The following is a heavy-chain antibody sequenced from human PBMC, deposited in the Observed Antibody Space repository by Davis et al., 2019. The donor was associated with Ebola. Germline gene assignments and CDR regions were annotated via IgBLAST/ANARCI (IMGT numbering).Heavy chain of an antibody. J-gene: IGHJ5*02. CDR3: AKDPQGTSYSGAPHPVNWFDP. D-gene: IGHD1-26*01. Sequence: PGGSLRLSCAASGFTFSSYAMSWVRQAPGKGLEWVSAISGSGGSTYYADSVKGRFTISRDNSKNTLYLQMNSLRAEDTAVYYCAKDPQGTSYSGAPHPVNWFDPWGQGTLVTVSS. CDR1: GFTFSSYA. CDR2: ISGSGGST. V-gene: IGHV3-23*01.